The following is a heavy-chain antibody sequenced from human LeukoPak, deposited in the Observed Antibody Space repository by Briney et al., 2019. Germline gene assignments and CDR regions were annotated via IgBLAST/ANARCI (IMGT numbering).Heavy chain of an antibody. Sequence: ASVKVSCKASGYIFTSYTMNWVRQAPGQGLEWMGWINTSTGNPTYAQGFTGRFVFSLDTSVSTAYLQISSLKAEDTAVYYCARDGWERRYYYGMDVWGQGTTVTVSS. CDR3: ARDGWERRYYYGMDV. V-gene: IGHV7-4-1*02. CDR1: GYIFTSYT. J-gene: IGHJ6*02. CDR2: INTSTGNP. D-gene: IGHD1-26*01.